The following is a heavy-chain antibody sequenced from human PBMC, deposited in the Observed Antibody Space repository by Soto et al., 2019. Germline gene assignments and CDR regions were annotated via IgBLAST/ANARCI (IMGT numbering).Heavy chain of an antibody. CDR2: ISSSTSTI. J-gene: IGHJ3*02. CDR3: ARPYCSGGSCYSFGAFDI. Sequence: EVQLVESGGGLVQPGGSLRLSCAASGFTFSIYDMNWVRQAPGKGLEWVSYISSSTSTIYYADSVKGRFTISRDNAKNSLYLKMNSLRDEDTAVYYCARPYCSGGSCYSFGAFDIWGQGTMVTVSS. D-gene: IGHD2-15*01. V-gene: IGHV3-48*02. CDR1: GFTFSIYD.